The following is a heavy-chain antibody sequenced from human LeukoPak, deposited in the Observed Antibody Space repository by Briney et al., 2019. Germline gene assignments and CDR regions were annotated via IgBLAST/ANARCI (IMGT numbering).Heavy chain of an antibody. CDR3: ARGAGTVWFGELAPPPLQRDYYYYYMDV. V-gene: IGHV1-69*13. CDR2: IIPIFGTA. D-gene: IGHD3-10*01. Sequence: ASVKVSCKASGGTFSSYAVSWVRQAPGQGLEWMGGIIPIFGTANYAQKFQGRVTITADESTSTAYMELSSLRSEGTAVYYCARGAGTVWFGELAPPPLQRDYYYYYMDVWGKGTTVTISS. J-gene: IGHJ6*03. CDR1: GGTFSSYA.